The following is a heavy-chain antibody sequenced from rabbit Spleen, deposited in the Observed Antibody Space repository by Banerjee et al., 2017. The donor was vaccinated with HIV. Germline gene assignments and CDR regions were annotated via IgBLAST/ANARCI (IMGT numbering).Heavy chain of an antibody. D-gene: IGHD3-1*01. Sequence: QEQLVESGGGLVQPEGSLTLTCTASGFDFSNGYDMCWVRQSPGKGPEWVACIDIGFMGTTYYTNWVNGRFTITRSTSLNTVTLQMTSLTAADTATYFCARGGWVAIGSGVPLNLWGPGTLVTVS. CDR2: IDIGFMGTT. CDR1: GFDFSNGYD. J-gene: IGHJ4*01. CDR3: ARGGWVAIGSGVPLNL. V-gene: IGHV1S47*01.